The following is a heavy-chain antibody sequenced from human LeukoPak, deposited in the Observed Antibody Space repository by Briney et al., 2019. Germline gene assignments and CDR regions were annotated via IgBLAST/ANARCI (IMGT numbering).Heavy chain of an antibody. J-gene: IGHJ4*02. V-gene: IGHV4-39*07. Sequence: SETLSLTCTISGGSISSYYWGWIRQPPGKGLEWIGTIYYSGSTYYNPSLKSRVTISVDTSKNQFSLKLSSVTAADTAVYYCARDYYDSSGYYGDWGQGTLVTVSS. CDR3: ARDYYDSSGYYGD. CDR2: IYYSGST. D-gene: IGHD3-22*01. CDR1: GGSISSYY.